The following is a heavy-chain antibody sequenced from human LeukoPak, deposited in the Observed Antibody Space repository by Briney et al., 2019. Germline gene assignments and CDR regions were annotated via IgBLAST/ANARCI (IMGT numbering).Heavy chain of an antibody. CDR1: GGSIISSRHY. V-gene: IGHV4-39*01. CDR2: INYNGKT. Sequence: PSETLSLTCSVSGGSIISSRHYWGWIRQPPGKGLEWIGNINYNGKTNYNPSLKSRLTIAIDTSKGQSSLKLSSVTAADTAVYYCARHRDDISTASHLEILDYWGQGILITVSS. J-gene: IGHJ4*02. CDR3: ARHRDDISTASHLEILDY. D-gene: IGHD3-9*01.